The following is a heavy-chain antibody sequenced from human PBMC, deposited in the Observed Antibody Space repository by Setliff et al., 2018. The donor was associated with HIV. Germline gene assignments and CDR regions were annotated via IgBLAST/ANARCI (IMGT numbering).Heavy chain of an antibody. CDR2: IYTSGSI. CDR1: GGSMSSYY. CDR3: ARVFPPTRGAPFGIPPGAFDI. D-gene: IGHD2-21*01. V-gene: IGHV4-4*07. J-gene: IGHJ3*02. Sequence: SETLSLTCSVSGGSMSSYYWSWIRQTASKGLEWIGRIYTSGSIIYNPSLRSRVTMSVDTSKNQFSLKLSSVTAADTAVYYCARVFPPTRGAPFGIPPGAFDIWGQGTMVTGS.